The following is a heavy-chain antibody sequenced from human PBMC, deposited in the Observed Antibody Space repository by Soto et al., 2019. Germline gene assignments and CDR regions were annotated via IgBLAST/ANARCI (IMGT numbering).Heavy chain of an antibody. CDR1: GGTFSSYA. J-gene: IGHJ6*02. CDR3: AQPQGRYGSSSSYFYYGMDV. Sequence: QVQLVQSGAEVKKPGSSVKVSCKASGGTFSSYAISWVRQAPGQGLEWMGGIIPMFGTTNYAQKFQGRVTITADESTNTAYMELSSLRSEDTAVYYCAQPQGRYGSSSSYFYYGMDVWGQGTTVTVSS. D-gene: IGHD6-6*01. V-gene: IGHV1-69*01. CDR2: IIPMFGTT.